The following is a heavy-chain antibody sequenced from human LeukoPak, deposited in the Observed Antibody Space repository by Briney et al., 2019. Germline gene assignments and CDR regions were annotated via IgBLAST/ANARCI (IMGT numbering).Heavy chain of an antibody. CDR3: ARALNDGVVVPAAIDYSYYYGMDV. Sequence: SVNVSCKASGGTFSSYAISWVRQAPGQVLEWMGRIIPILGIANYAQKFQGRVTITADKSTSTAYMELSSLRSEDTAVYYCARALNDGVVVPAAIDYSYYYGMDVWGQGTTVTVSS. J-gene: IGHJ6*02. CDR1: GGTFSSYA. V-gene: IGHV1-69*04. CDR2: IIPILGIA. D-gene: IGHD2-2*01.